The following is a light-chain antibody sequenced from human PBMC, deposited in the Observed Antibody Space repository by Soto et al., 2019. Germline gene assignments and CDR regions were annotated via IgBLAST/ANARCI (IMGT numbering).Light chain of an antibody. Sequence: DIQMTQSPSTLSASVGDRVTITCRASQSISSWLAWYQQKPGKAPKLLIYGASSLESGVPSRFSGSGSGTEFTLTVSNLQPDDFATYYCQQYNSYSPYTFGQGTKLEIK. CDR1: QSISSW. V-gene: IGKV1-5*01. CDR3: QQYNSYSPYT. CDR2: GAS. J-gene: IGKJ2*01.